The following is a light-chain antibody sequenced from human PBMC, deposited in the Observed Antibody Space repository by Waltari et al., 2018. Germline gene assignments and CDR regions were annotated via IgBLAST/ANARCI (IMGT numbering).Light chain of an antibody. Sequence: DIVMTQSPLSLPVTLGETASITFRSSQSLLYTNGYNYLAWYLQKPGQSPQLLIYLGSNRASGVPDRFSGSGSGTNFTLKISRVEAEDVGIYYCMQALQTPTFGGGTKVEI. CDR1: QSLLYTNGYNY. CDR3: MQALQTPT. J-gene: IGKJ4*01. CDR2: LGS. V-gene: IGKV2-28*01.